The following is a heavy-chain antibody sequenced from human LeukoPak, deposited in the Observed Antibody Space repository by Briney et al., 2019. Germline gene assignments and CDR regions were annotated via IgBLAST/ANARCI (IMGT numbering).Heavy chain of an antibody. D-gene: IGHD3-22*01. CDR3: ARDSANYYDSSRGFGY. J-gene: IGHJ4*02. V-gene: IGHV4-39*07. CDR2: IYYSGST. Sequence: SETLSLTCTVSGGSISSSSYYWGWIRQPPGKGLEWIESIYYSGSTYYNPSLKSRVTISVDTSKNQFSLKLSSVTAADTAVYYCARDSANYYDSSRGFGYWGQGTLVTVSS. CDR1: GGSISSSSYY.